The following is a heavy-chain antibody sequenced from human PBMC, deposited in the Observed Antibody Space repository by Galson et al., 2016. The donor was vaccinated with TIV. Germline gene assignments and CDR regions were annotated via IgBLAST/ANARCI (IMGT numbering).Heavy chain of an antibody. V-gene: IGHV5-51*04. D-gene: IGHD3-3*01. CDR1: GSSFATFW. Sequence: QSGAEVKKPGESLKISCKASGSSFATFWVGWVRQMPGQGLEWMGVIYPADSETRYSPSFQGQVTISADKPISTAYLQWSSLKASDTALYYCARHHDFWSGPGYFYMDVWGKGTTVSVSS. J-gene: IGHJ6*03. CDR3: ARHHDFWSGPGYFYMDV. CDR2: IYPADSET.